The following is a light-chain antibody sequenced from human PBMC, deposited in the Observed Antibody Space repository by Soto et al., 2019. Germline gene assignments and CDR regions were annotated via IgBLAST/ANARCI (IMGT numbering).Light chain of an antibody. Sequence: EIVMTQSPATLSVSPGERATLSCRASESVNNNLAWYQQKPGQAPRLLIYFASTRATGIPARFSGSGSGTEFTLTISRLQSDDFAVYYFQQYNKWPLTFGGGTKVETK. CDR2: FAS. J-gene: IGKJ4*01. CDR3: QQYNKWPLT. V-gene: IGKV3-15*01. CDR1: ESVNNN.